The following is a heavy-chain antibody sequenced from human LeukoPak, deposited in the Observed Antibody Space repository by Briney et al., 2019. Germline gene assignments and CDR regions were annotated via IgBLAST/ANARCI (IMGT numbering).Heavy chain of an antibody. V-gene: IGHV1-46*01. CDR1: GYTFTSYY. J-gene: IGHJ4*02. Sequence: ASVTVSCKSSGYTFTSYYIHWVRHAPGQGLEWMGIINTSGGSTSYAQKFQGRVTMTRDMSTSTVYMELSSLRSEDTAVYYCARIGPRYYFDYWGQGTLVTVSS. CDR2: INTSGGST. CDR3: ARIGPRYYFDY.